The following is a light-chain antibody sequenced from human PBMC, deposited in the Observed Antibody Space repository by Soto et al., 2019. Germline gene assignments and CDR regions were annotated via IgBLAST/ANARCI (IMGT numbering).Light chain of an antibody. CDR1: QNVISN. V-gene: IGKV3-15*01. CDR3: QQYYEWPRGT. Sequence: EIVMTPSPGTLSVSPGERATLSCRASQNVISNLAWYQQRPGQAPRLLIYSASTRATGIPARFSGSGSGTEFTLTISSLQSGDAAVYYCQQYYEWPRGTFGQGTRLEIK. CDR2: SAS. J-gene: IGKJ5*01.